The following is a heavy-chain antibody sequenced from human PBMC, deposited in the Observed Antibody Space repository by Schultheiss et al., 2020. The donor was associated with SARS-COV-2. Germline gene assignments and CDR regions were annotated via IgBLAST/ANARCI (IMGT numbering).Heavy chain of an antibody. CDR3: ARLGTYYYDSSGYNPIDY. J-gene: IGHJ4*02. CDR1: GGYFSGYY. D-gene: IGHD3-22*01. V-gene: IGHV4-59*10. CDR2: IYTSGST. Sequence: ESLKISCAVYGGYFSGYYWSWIRQPAEKGLEWIGRIYTSGSTYYNPSLKSRVTISVDTSKNQFSLKLSSVTAADTAVYYCARLGTYYYDSSGYNPIDYWGQGTLVTVSS.